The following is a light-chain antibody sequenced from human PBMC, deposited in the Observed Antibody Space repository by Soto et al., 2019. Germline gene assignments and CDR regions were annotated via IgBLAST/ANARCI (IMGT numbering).Light chain of an antibody. Sequence: DIQLTQSPSFLSASVGDRVTITCRASQDISDYLAWYQQRPGKAPKLLIYKASSLESGVPSRFSGSGSGTDFTLTINTLQPEDFATYYCQQSYSAPYTFGQGTRLEIK. J-gene: IGKJ5*01. CDR2: KAS. V-gene: IGKV1-39*01. CDR3: QQSYSAPYT. CDR1: QDISDY.